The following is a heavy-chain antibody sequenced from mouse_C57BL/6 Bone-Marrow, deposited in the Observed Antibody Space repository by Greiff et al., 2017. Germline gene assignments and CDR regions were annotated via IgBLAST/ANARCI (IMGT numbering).Heavy chain of an antibody. CDR3: ARITTVVEEAMDY. CDR2: ISSGSSTI. CDR1: GFTFSDYG. J-gene: IGHJ4*01. V-gene: IGHV5-17*01. D-gene: IGHD1-1*01. Sequence: EVKLMESGGGLVKPGGSLKLSCAASGFTFSDYGMHWVRQAPEKGLEWVAYISSGSSTIYYADTVKGRFTISRDNAKNTLFLQMTSLRSEDTAMYYCARITTVVEEAMDYWGQGTSVTVSS.